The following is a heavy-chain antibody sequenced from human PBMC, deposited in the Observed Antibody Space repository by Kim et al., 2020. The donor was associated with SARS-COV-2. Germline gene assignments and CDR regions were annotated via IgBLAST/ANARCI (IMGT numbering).Heavy chain of an antibody. Sequence: GGSLRLSCAASGFTFSSYVMSWVRQAPGKGLEWVSAISGSGGSTYYADSVKGRFTISRDNSKNTLYLQMNSLRAEDTAVYYCAKDKDLRVYYYDSSGYYGDAFDIWGQGTMVTVSS. CDR2: ISGSGGST. CDR1: GFTFSSYV. D-gene: IGHD3-22*01. J-gene: IGHJ3*02. CDR3: AKDKDLRVYYYDSSGYYGDAFDI. V-gene: IGHV3-23*01.